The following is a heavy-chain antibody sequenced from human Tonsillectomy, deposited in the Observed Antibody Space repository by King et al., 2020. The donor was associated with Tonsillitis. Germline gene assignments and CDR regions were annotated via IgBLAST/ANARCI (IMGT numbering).Heavy chain of an antibody. D-gene: IGHD4-17*01. V-gene: IGHV4-30-2*01. CDR1: GGSISSGGYS. CDR2: IYHRESP. CDR3: ARDAGDYGMDV. Sequence: QLQESGSGLVKPSQTLSLTCAVSGGSISSGGYSWSWIRQPPGKGLEWIGYIYHRESPYYNPSLKSRVTIAVDRCKNHLSLNLTSVTAADTAVYYCARDAGDYGMDVWGQGTTVTVSS. J-gene: IGHJ6*02.